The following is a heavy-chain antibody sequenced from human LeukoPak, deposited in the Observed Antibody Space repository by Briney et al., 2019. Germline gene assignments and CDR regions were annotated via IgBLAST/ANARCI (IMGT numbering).Heavy chain of an antibody. CDR1: GFSFSNYW. CDR3: ARDPSSSWYFDY. D-gene: IGHD6-13*01. J-gene: IGHJ4*02. V-gene: IGHV3-7*01. CDR2: IKEDGGEI. Sequence: GGSLRLSCAASGFSFSNYWMTWVRQAPGKGLEWVAYIKEDGGEIYYADSVKGRFTISRDNAKNSLYLQMNSLRAEDTAVYYCARDPSSSWYFDYWGQGTLVTVSS.